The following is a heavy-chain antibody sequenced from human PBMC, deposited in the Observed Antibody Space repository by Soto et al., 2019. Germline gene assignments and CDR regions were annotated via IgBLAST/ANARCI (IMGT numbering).Heavy chain of an antibody. D-gene: IGHD6-19*01. CDR3: ARCRSSSGWYNYYYYGMDV. Sequence: GGSLRLSCAASGFTFSSYWMHWVRQAPGKGLVWVSRINSDGSSTSYADSVKGRFTISRDNAKNTLYLQMNSLRAEDTAVYYCARCRSSSGWYNYYYYGMDVWGQGTTVTVSS. CDR1: GFTFSSYW. J-gene: IGHJ6*02. CDR2: INSDGSST. V-gene: IGHV3-74*01.